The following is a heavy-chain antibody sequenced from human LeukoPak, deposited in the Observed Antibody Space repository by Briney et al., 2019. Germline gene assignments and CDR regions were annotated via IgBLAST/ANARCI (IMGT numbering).Heavy chain of an antibody. Sequence: SETLSLTCTVSGGSISSSSYYWGWIRQPPGKGLEWIGSIYYSGSTYYNPSLKSRVTISVDTSKNQFSLKLSSVTAADTAVYYCARVRIVGAMVFDYWGQGTLVTVSS. CDR1: GGSISSSSYY. CDR2: IYYSGST. V-gene: IGHV4-39*07. D-gene: IGHD1-26*01. CDR3: ARVRIVGAMVFDY. J-gene: IGHJ4*02.